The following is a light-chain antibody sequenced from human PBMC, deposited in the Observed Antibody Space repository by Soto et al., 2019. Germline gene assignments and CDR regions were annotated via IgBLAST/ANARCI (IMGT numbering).Light chain of an antibody. Sequence: QSVLTQPPSVSGAPGQRVTISCTGSSSNIGAGYHVHWYQHLPGTAPKLLIYGNNNRPSGVPDRFSGSKSGTSASLVITGLQAEDEADYFCQSYDITLSGVLFGGGTKLTVL. CDR3: QSYDITLSGVL. CDR2: GNN. V-gene: IGLV1-40*01. J-gene: IGLJ3*02. CDR1: SSNIGAGYH.